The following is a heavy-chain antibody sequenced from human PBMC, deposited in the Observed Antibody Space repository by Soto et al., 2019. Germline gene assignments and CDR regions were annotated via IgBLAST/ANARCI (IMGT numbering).Heavy chain of an antibody. CDR2: ISAYNGNT. V-gene: IGHV1-18*01. J-gene: IGHJ5*02. D-gene: IGHD2-2*01. CDR3: ARVVVPAAMSHWFDP. CDR1: GYTFTSYG. Sequence: GTSVKVSCKASGYTFTSYGICWARQAPGQGLEWMGWISAYNGNTNYAQKLQGRVTMTTDTSTSTAYMELRSLRSDDTAVYYCARVVVPAAMSHWFDPWGQGTPVTVSS.